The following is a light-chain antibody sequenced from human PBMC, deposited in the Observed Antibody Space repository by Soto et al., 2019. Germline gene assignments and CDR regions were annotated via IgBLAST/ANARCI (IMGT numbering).Light chain of an antibody. J-gene: IGKJ5*01. V-gene: IGKV2-28*01. Sequence: DLVMTQSPLSLPVTPGERASISCRSSQSLLHSNGYNYLDWFLQKPGQSPQLLIFLGSNRASGVPDRFSGSGSGTDFTLKISRVEADDVGVYYCMQALQTPPTFGQGTRLEIK. CDR1: QSLLHSNGYNY. CDR3: MQALQTPPT. CDR2: LGS.